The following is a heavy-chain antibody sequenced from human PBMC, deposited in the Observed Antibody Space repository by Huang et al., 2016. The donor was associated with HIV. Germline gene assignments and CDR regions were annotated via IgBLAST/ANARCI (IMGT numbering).Heavy chain of an antibody. V-gene: IGHV1-3*01. J-gene: IGHJ4*02. D-gene: IGHD3-3*01. CDR3: ARDPLDIRRHFDF. Sequence: QVQLVQSGAEVKKPGTSVKVSCKTSGYTFSSHALHWLRQAPGQRPEWMGWINGGNGDTKYSQKFQGRVTITMDTSANIGYMELNSLLSEDTAVYYCARDPLDIRRHFDFWGQGSLVTVSS. CDR2: INGGNGDT. CDR1: GYTFSSHA.